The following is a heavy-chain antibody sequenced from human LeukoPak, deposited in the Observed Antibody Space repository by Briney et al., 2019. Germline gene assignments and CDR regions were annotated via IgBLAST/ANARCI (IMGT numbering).Heavy chain of an antibody. Sequence: GGSLRLSCAASGFTFSSYAMSWVRQAPGKGLEWISTISSSGGNTYYTNSAKGRFTISRDNSKNTLYLQMNSLKAEDTAVYSCARDPNYGSTWYVNWFDPWGQGTLVTVSS. CDR2: ISSSGGNT. D-gene: IGHD6-13*01. J-gene: IGHJ5*02. V-gene: IGHV3-23*01. CDR3: ARDPNYGSTWYVNWFDP. CDR1: GFTFSSYA.